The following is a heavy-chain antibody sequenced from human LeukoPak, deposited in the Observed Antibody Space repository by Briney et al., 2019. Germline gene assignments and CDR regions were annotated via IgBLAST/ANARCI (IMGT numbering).Heavy chain of an antibody. V-gene: IGHV4-4*07. CDR2: IYTSGST. D-gene: IGHD1-26*01. CDR1: GGSITSYY. CDR3: VRSGGSGTYYDGSFDY. J-gene: IGHJ4*02. Sequence: SETLSLTCTVSGGSITSYYWSWIRQPAGKGLEWIGRIYTSGSTNYNPSLKSRVTMSVDTSNNQFSLKLSSVTAADTAVYYCVRSGGSGTYYDGSFDYWGQGTLVTVSS.